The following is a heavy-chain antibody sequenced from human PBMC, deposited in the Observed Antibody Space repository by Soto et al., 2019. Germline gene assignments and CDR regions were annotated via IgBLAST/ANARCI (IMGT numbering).Heavy chain of an antibody. CDR2: IYYSGST. V-gene: IGHV4-30-4*01. Sequence: QVQLQESGPGLVKPSQTLSLTCTVSGGSISSGDYYWSWIRQPPGKGLEWIGYIYYSGSTYYNPSLESRVTISVDTSKNQFSQKLSSVTAADTAVYYCARIRATVTSFDYWGQGTLVTVSS. J-gene: IGHJ4*02. CDR3: ARIRATVTSFDY. D-gene: IGHD4-17*01. CDR1: GGSISSGDYY.